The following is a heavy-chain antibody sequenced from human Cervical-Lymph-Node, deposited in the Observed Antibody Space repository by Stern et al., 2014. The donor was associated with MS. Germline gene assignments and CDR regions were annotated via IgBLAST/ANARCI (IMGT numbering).Heavy chain of an antibody. CDR3: ASVAVAGTGDQHYYYGLDV. J-gene: IGHJ6*02. Sequence: EVQLVESGGGLVKPGGSLRLSCAASGFTFRTYTMNWVRQAPGKGLEWISSICARGADINYADSVKGRFTISRDNAKKSLFLQMNSLRVEDTAVYYCASVAVAGTGDQHYYYGLDVWGQGTTVTVSS. CDR1: GFTFRTYT. CDR2: ICARGADI. V-gene: IGHV3-21*01. D-gene: IGHD6-19*01.